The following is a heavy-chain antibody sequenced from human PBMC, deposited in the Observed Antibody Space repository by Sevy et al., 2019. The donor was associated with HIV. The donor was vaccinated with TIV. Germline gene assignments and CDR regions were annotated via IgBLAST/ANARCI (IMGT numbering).Heavy chain of an antibody. D-gene: IGHD3-22*01. CDR2: IFYSGSP. Sequence: SETLSLTCTVSSGSISSSTYYWAWIRQPPGKGLEWIGSIFYSGSPYYNPSLQSRLTISVDTSKNQFSLKLSSVTAADTSVYYGASYNYSDRSGYYYPVWFDYWGLGTLVTVSS. CDR3: ASYNYSDRSGYYYPVWFDY. J-gene: IGHJ4*02. CDR1: SGSISSSTYY. V-gene: IGHV4-39*01.